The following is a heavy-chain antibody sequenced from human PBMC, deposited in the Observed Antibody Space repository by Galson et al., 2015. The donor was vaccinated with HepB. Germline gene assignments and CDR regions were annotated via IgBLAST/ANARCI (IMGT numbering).Heavy chain of an antibody. CDR3: AAAEHAYNLGTFDI. D-gene: IGHD5-24*01. V-gene: IGHV1-58*01. Sequence: SVKVSCKASGFSFTSSAVHWVRQARGQRLEWIGWIVVGSANTNYAQKFQERVTITRDMSTSTAYMELSSLTSEDTAVYYCAAAEHAYNLGTFDIWGQGTVVTVSS. J-gene: IGHJ3*02. CDR1: GFSFTSSA. CDR2: IVVGSANT.